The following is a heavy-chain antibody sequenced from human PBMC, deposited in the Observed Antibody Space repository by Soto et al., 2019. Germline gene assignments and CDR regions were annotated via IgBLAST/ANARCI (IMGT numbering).Heavy chain of an antibody. Sequence: SETLSLTCAVSGGSISSGGYSCNWIRRPPGKGLEWIGYIYHSGSTYYNPSLKSRVTISVDRSKNQFSLKLSSVTAADTAVYYCASHGGSSPEGRYYYGMDVWGQGTTVTVSS. J-gene: IGHJ6*02. CDR3: ASHGGSSPEGRYYYGMDV. CDR2: IYHSGST. V-gene: IGHV4-30-2*01. CDR1: GGSISSGGYS. D-gene: IGHD1-26*01.